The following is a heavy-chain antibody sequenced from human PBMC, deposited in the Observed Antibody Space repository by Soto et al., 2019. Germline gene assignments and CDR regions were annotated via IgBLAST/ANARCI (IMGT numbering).Heavy chain of an antibody. CDR1: GFTVSGNG. V-gene: IGHV3-30*02. J-gene: IGHJ4*02. D-gene: IGHD3-22*01. Sequence: PGGSLRLSCAVAGFTVSGNGMSWVRKDTGKGLEWVAVIWYDGSNKYYADSVKGRFTISRDNSKNTLYLQMNSLRAEDTAVYYCAKEWVYDSSGWSFDYWGQGTLVTVSS. CDR3: AKEWVYDSSGWSFDY. CDR2: IWYDGSNK.